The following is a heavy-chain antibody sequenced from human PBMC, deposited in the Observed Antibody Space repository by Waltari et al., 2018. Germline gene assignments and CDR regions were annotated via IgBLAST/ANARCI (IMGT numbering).Heavy chain of an antibody. J-gene: IGHJ4*02. V-gene: IGHV3-23*01. CDR2: ISGSGGIT. CDR3: AKDPEGTAMAHFFDY. Sequence: TASGFTFSSYAMSWVRQAPGKGLEWVSAISGSGGITYYSDSVKGRFTISRDKSKNTLYLQMNSLRAEDTAVYYCAKDPEGTAMAHFFDYWGQGTLVTVSS. CDR1: GFTFSSYA. D-gene: IGHD5-18*01.